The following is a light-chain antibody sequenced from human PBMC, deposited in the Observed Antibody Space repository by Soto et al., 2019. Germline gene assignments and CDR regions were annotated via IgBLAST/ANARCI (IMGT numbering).Light chain of an antibody. CDR1: QSLSASS. CDR3: QQYSASLYT. J-gene: IGKJ2*01. CDR2: GAS. Sequence: IVLTQSPGILSLSPGEGASLSCRAIQSLSASSLSWYQHKPGQSPRLLIYGASTRVPGTPDRFSGSGAGTDYILTISRLEPEDFAVYYCQQYSASLYTFGQGTKLEIK. V-gene: IGKV3-20*01.